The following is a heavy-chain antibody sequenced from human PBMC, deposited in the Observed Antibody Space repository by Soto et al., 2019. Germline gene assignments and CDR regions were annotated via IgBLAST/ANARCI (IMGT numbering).Heavy chain of an antibody. CDR1: GYTFTSYA. CDR2: INAGNGNT. CDR3: ARKTGRVRCYYGMDV. D-gene: IGHD1-1*01. V-gene: IGHV1-3*01. Sequence: KVSCKASGYTFTSYAMHWVRQAPGQRLEWMGWINAGNGNTKYSQKFQGRVTITRDTSASTAYMELSSLRSEDTAVYYCARKTGRVRCYYGMDVWGKGTAVTVAS. J-gene: IGHJ6*04.